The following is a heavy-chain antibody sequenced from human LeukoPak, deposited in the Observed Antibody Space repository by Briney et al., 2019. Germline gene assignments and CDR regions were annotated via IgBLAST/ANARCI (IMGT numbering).Heavy chain of an antibody. Sequence: ASVKVSCKASGYTFTGYYMHWVRQAPGQGLEWRGWINPNSGGTNYAQKFQGRVTMTRDTSISTAYMELSRLRSDDTAVYYCASIPFGELFPYDYWGQPTLVTVSS. V-gene: IGHV1-2*02. J-gene: IGHJ4*02. D-gene: IGHD3-10*01. CDR1: GYTFTGYY. CDR3: ASIPFGELFPYDY. CDR2: INPNSGGT.